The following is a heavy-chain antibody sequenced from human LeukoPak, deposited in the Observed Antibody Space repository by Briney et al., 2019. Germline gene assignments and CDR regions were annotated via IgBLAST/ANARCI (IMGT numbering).Heavy chain of an antibody. D-gene: IGHD6-19*01. CDR1: GGSISSYY. J-gene: IGHJ4*02. V-gene: IGHV4-59*01. CDR3: ASIAVAGTWGFDY. Sequence: PSETLSLTCTVSGGSISSYYGSWIRQPPGKGLEWIGYIYYSGSTNYNPSLKSRVTISVDTSKNQFSLKLSSVTAADTAVYYCASIAVAGTWGFDYWGQGTLVTVSS. CDR2: IYYSGST.